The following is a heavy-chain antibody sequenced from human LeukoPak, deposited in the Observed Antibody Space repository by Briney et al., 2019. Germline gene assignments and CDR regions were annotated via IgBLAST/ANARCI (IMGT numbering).Heavy chain of an antibody. V-gene: IGHV3-21*01. CDR1: GFTFSSYS. D-gene: IGHD3-10*01. Sequence: GGSLRLSCAASGFTFSSYSMNWVRQAPGKGLEWVSSISSSSSYIYYADSVKGRFTISRDNAKNSLYLQMNRLRAEDTAVYYCAREFMVRGVIISWGKGTTVTVSS. CDR3: AREFMVRGVIIS. CDR2: ISSSSSYI. J-gene: IGHJ6*04.